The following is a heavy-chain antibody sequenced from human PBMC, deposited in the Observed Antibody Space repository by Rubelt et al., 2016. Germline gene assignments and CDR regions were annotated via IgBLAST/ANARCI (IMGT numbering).Heavy chain of an antibody. CDR1: GYTFTSYG. J-gene: IGHJ4*02. CDR3: ATTIAIRPYYVDY. V-gene: IGHV1-18*01. D-gene: IGHD6-6*01. Sequence: QVQLVQSGAEVKKPGASVKVSCKASGYTFTSYGISWVRQAPGQGLEWMGWISAYNGNTNYAQKLQGRVTMTTDTSTRTGYMELRSLRSDDTAVYYCATTIAIRPYYVDYWGQGTLVTVSS. CDR2: ISAYNGNT.